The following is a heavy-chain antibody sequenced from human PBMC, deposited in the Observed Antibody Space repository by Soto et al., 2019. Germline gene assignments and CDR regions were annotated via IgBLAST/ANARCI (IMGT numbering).Heavy chain of an antibody. CDR1: GFTFSSYA. V-gene: IGHV3-23*01. J-gene: IGHJ3*02. D-gene: IGHD4-4*01. Sequence: GGSLRVSCTSSGFTFSSYAMSCARQAPGKRLEWVSAISGSGGSTYYADSVKGRFTISRDNSKNTLYLQMNSLRAEDTAVYYCAKGYSNYLPADAFDIWGQGTMVTVSS. CDR3: AKGYSNYLPADAFDI. CDR2: ISGSGGST.